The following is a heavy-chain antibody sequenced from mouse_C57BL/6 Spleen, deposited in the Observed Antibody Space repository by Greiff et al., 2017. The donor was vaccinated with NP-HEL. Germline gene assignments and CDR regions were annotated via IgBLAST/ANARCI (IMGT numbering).Heavy chain of an antibody. CDR1: GYSITSGYY. CDR3: ANYWSYYFDY. J-gene: IGHJ2*01. Sequence: EVQLQESGPGLVKPSQSLSLTCSVTGYSITSGYYWNWIRQFPGNKLEWMGYISYDGSNNYNPSLKNRISITRDTSKNQFFLKLNSVTTEDTATYYCANYWSYYFDYWGQGTTLTVSS. D-gene: IGHD1-1*01. V-gene: IGHV3-6*01. CDR2: ISYDGSN.